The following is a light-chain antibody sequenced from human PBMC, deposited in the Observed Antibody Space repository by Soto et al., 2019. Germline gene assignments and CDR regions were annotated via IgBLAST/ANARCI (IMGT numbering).Light chain of an antibody. CDR3: TSYAGSTNPVV. V-gene: IGLV2-8*01. Sequence: QSVLTQPPSASGSPGQSVTISCTGTSSDVGSYNYVSWYQQHPDKAPKLIIYGVNERPSGVPDRFSGSKSGNTASLTVSGLQAEDEADYYCTSYAGSTNPVVFGGGTKLTVL. CDR1: SSDVGSYNY. CDR2: GVN. J-gene: IGLJ3*02.